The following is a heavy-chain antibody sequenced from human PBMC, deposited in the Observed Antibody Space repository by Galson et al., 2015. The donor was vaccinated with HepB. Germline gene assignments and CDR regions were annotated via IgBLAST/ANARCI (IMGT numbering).Heavy chain of an antibody. Sequence: SLRLSCAASGFTFSDYYMSWIRQAPGKGLEWVSYISSSSSYTNYADSVKGRFTISRDNAKNSLYLQMNSLRAEDTAVYYCARVRFRYYGSGSYLDWFDPWGQGTLVTVSS. D-gene: IGHD3-10*01. CDR2: ISSSSSYT. V-gene: IGHV3-11*06. CDR1: GFTFSDYY. J-gene: IGHJ5*02. CDR3: ARVRFRYYGSGSYLDWFDP.